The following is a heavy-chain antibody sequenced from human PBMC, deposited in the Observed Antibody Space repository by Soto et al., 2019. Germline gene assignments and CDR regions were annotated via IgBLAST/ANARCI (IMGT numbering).Heavy chain of an antibody. CDR1: GYTFTSYG. Sequence: ASVKVSCKASGYTFTSYGIGWVRQAPGQGLEWMGWISAYNGNTNYAQKLQGRVTMTTDTSTSTAYMELRSLRSDDTAVYYCARENKGVPAAITYYYYYYMDVWGKGTTVTVS. J-gene: IGHJ6*03. CDR2: ISAYNGNT. D-gene: IGHD2-2*02. V-gene: IGHV1-18*01. CDR3: ARENKGVPAAITYYYYYYMDV.